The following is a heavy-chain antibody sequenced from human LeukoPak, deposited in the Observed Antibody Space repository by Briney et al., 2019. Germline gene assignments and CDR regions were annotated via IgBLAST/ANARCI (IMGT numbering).Heavy chain of an antibody. V-gene: IGHV4-59*08. CDR2: IYYSGST. Sequence: SETLSLTCTVSGGSISSYYWSWIRQPPGKGLEWIGYIYYSGSTNYNPSLKSRVTISVDTSKNQFSLKLSSVTAADTAVYYCARHLWFGNRAFDIWGQGTMVTVSS. J-gene: IGHJ3*02. CDR1: GGSISSYY. CDR3: ARHLWFGNRAFDI. D-gene: IGHD3-10*01.